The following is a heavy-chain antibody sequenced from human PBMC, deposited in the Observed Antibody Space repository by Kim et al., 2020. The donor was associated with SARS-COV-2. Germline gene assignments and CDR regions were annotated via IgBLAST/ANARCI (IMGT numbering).Heavy chain of an antibody. D-gene: IGHD3-10*01. CDR3: AVSMVRGVIKAAPRRYYYYYGMDV. CDR1: GYTFTGYY. Sequence: ASVKVSCKSSGYTFTGYYMHWVRQAPGQGLEWMGWINPNSGGTNYAQKFQGWVTMTRDTSISTAYMELSRLRSDDTAVYYCAVSMVRGVIKAAPRRYYYYYGMDVWGQGTTVTVSS. V-gene: IGHV1-2*04. J-gene: IGHJ6*02. CDR2: INPNSGGT.